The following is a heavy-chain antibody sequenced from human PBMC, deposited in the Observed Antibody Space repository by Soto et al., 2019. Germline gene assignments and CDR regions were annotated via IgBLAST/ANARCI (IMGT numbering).Heavy chain of an antibody. CDR1: GGSISSSSYY. D-gene: IGHD3-3*01. J-gene: IGHJ3*02. Sequence: QLQLQESGPGLVKPSETLSLTCTVSGGSISSSSYYWGWIRQPPGKGLEWIGSIYYSGSTYYNPSLKSRVTISVDPSKEQFSLKVSSVAAADTAVYYCARQAQADFWSGPDAFDIWGQGTMVTVSS. CDR3: ARQAQADFWSGPDAFDI. V-gene: IGHV4-39*01. CDR2: IYYSGST.